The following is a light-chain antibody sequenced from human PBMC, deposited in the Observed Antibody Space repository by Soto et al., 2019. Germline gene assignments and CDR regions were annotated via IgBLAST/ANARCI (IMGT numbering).Light chain of an antibody. Sequence: EIVMTQSPSTLSVYPGERATLSCRASQTITSSLAWYQQKPGQAPRLLIYGASTRATGIPPRFSGSGSGTDFTLTISRLEPEDSAVYYCQQYGSSPWTFGQGTKVDIK. J-gene: IGKJ1*01. V-gene: IGKV3-20*01. CDR2: GAS. CDR1: QTITSS. CDR3: QQYGSSPWT.